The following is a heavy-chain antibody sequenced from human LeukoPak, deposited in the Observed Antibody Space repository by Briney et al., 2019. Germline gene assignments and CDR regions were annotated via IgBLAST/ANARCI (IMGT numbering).Heavy chain of an antibody. J-gene: IGHJ4*02. Sequence: PGGSLRLSCAASGFTFSSYAMSWVRQAPGKGLEWVANIKQDGSEKYYVDSVKGRFTISRDNAKNSLFLQLTSLRTEDTAVYYCARVAATMEFFDYWGQGTLVTVSS. CDR2: IKQDGSEK. CDR3: ARVAATMEFFDY. D-gene: IGHD5-24*01. CDR1: GFTFSSYA. V-gene: IGHV3-7*01.